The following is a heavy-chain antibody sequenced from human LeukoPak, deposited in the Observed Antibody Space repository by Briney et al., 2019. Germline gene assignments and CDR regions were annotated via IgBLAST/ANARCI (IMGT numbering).Heavy chain of an antibody. V-gene: IGHV3-53*01. Sequence: GGSLRLSCAASGFTVSSNYMSWVRQAPGKGLEWVSVIYSGGSTYYADSVKGRFTISRDNSKNTLYLQMNSLRAEDTAVYYCASSTTVTTFGVYTPYYFDYWGQGTLVTVSS. CDR3: ASSTTVTTFGVYTPYYFDY. D-gene: IGHD4-17*01. CDR2: IYSGGST. J-gene: IGHJ4*02. CDR1: GFTVSSNY.